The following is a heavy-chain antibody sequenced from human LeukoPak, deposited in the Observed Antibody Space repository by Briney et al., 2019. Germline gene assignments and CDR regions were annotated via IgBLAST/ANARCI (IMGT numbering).Heavy chain of an antibody. D-gene: IGHD6-13*01. CDR2: ISAYNGNT. CDR1: GYTFTSCG. J-gene: IGHJ4*02. V-gene: IGHV1-18*01. CDR3: ARLGLSSSWYGAHDY. Sequence: ASVKVSCTASGYTFTSCGISWVRQAPGQGLEWMGWISAYNGNTNYAQKLQGRVTMTTDTSTSTAYMELRSLRSDDTAVYYCARLGLSSSWYGAHDYWGQGTLVTVSS.